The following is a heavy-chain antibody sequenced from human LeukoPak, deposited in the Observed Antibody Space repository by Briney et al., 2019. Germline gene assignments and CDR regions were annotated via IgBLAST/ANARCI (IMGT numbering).Heavy chain of an antibody. J-gene: IGHJ4*02. D-gene: IGHD6-19*01. V-gene: IGHV3-74*03. CDR1: GFTFSSYW. Sequence: GGSLRLSCAASGFTFSSYWMHWVRQAPGKGLVWVSRIGGDGSSTTYADSVKGRFTISRDNAKNTLYLQMNSLRAEDTAVYYCAREYSSGWGGFDYWGQGTLVTVSS. CDR2: IGGDGSST. CDR3: AREYSSGWGGFDY.